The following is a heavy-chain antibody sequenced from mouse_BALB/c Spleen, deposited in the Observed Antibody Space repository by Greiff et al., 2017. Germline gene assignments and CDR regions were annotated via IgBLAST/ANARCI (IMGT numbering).Heavy chain of an antibody. CDR3: ARRANWDAFAY. CDR1: GYTFTSYV. V-gene: IGHV1-14*01. D-gene: IGHD4-1*01. J-gene: IGHJ3*01. CDR2: INPYNDGT. Sequence: EVKLMESGPELVKPGASVKMSCKASGYTFTSYVMHWVKQKPGQGLEWIGYINPYNDGTKYNEKFKGKATLTSDKSSSTAYMELSSLTSEDSAVYYCARRANWDAFAYWGQGTLVTVSA.